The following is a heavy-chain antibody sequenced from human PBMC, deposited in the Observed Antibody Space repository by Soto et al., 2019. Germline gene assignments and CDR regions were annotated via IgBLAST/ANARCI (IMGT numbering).Heavy chain of an antibody. J-gene: IGHJ5*02. CDR2: IYYSGST. Sequence: SETLSLTCTVSGGSISSGGYYWSWIRQHPGKGLEWIGYIYYSGSTYYNPSLKSRVTISVDTSKNQFSLKLSSVTAADTAVYYCARVRQQLIRRWFDPWGQGTLVTVSS. D-gene: IGHD6-13*01. CDR3: ARVRQQLIRRWFDP. V-gene: IGHV4-31*03. CDR1: GGSISSGGYY.